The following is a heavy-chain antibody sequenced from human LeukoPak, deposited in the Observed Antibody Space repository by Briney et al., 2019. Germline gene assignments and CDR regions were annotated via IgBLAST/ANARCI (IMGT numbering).Heavy chain of an antibody. CDR2: ISWNSGSI. V-gene: IGHV3-9*01. Sequence: GRSLRLSCAASGFTFDDYAMHWVRQAPGKGLEWVSGISWNSGSIGYADSVKGRFTISRDNAKNSLYLQMNSLRAEDTALYYCAKDMRAITMIVVAPGVFDYWGQGTLVTVSS. CDR1: GFTFDDYA. CDR3: AKDMRAITMIVVAPGVFDY. D-gene: IGHD3-22*01. J-gene: IGHJ4*02.